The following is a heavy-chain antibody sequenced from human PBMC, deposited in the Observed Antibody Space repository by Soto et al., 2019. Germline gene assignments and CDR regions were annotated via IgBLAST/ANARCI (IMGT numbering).Heavy chain of an antibody. J-gene: IGHJ4*02. Sequence: EVQLVESGGGLVQPGGSLRLSCAASGFTFSSYWMHWVRQAPGQGLVWVSRITSDGSSTTYADSVKGRFTISRDNAKNTLYLQMNSLRAEDTAVYYSARGGLERRLDYWGQGTLVTVSS. CDR2: ITSDGSST. V-gene: IGHV3-74*03. CDR3: ARGGLERRLDY. CDR1: GFTFSSYW. D-gene: IGHD1-1*01.